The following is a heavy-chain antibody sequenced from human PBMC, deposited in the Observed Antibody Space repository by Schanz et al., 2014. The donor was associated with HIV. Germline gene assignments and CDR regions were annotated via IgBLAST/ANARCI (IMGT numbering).Heavy chain of an antibody. CDR1: GGTFSIYA. J-gene: IGHJ4*02. CDR3: ARDSPVAAGTLDY. D-gene: IGHD6-13*01. Sequence: QVQLVQSGAEVKKPGSSVTVSCKASGGTFSIYAISWVRQAPGQGLEWMGGIIHIFGTTNYAPKFQGRVTINVDESTSTAYMELSSLRSDDTAVYYCARDSPVAAGTLDYWGQGTLVTVSS. CDR2: IIHIFGTT. V-gene: IGHV1-69*01.